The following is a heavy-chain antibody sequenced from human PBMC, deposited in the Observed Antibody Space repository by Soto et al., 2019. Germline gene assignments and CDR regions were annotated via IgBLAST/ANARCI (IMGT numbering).Heavy chain of an antibody. CDR1: GGSISSGGYY. Sequence: SETLSLTCTVSGGSISSGGYYWSWIRQHPGKGLEWIGYIYYSGGTYYNPSPKSRVTISVDTSKNQFSLKLSSVTAADTAVYYCARASGGDFDYWGQGTLVTVSS. V-gene: IGHV4-31*03. CDR2: IYYSGGT. D-gene: IGHD2-21*01. J-gene: IGHJ4*02. CDR3: ARASGGDFDY.